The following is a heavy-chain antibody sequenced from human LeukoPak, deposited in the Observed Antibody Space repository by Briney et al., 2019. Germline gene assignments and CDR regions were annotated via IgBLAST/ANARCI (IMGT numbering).Heavy chain of an antibody. CDR1: GFTFSSYW. V-gene: IGHV3-7*01. D-gene: IGHD3-9*01. Sequence: GGSLRLSCAASGFTFSSYWMSWVRQAPGKGLEWVANIKQDGSEKYYVDSVKGRFTISRGNAKNSLYLQMNSLRAEDTAVYYCARQKLVLRYFDWLLYPADYWGQGTLVTVSS. CDR2: IKQDGSEK. J-gene: IGHJ4*02. CDR3: ARQKLVLRYFDWLLYPADY.